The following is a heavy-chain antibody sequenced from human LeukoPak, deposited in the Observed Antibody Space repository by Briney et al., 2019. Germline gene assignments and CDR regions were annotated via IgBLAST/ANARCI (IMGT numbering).Heavy chain of an antibody. Sequence: PGGSLRLSCAASGFTFSSYAMSWVRQAPGKGLEWVSAISGSGGSTYYADSVKGRFTISRDNSRNTLYLQMNSLRAEDTAVYYCARESGWYGLIDYWGQGPLVTVSS. D-gene: IGHD6-19*01. V-gene: IGHV3-23*01. J-gene: IGHJ4*02. CDR3: ARESGWYGLIDY. CDR1: GFTFSSYA. CDR2: ISGSGGST.